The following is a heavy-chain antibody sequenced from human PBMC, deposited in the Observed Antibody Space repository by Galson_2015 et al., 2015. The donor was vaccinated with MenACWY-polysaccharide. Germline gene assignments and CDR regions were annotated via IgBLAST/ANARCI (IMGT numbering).Heavy chain of an antibody. V-gene: IGHV3-23*01. CDR3: AKSSQWGAAAVGSFDH. CDR1: GFSITSYA. CDR2: ISGSGIDI. Sequence: SLRLSCAVSGFSITSYAVNWVRQAPGKGLEWVGVISGSGIDIRYADSVKGRFTISRDTSKSTLYLQMDSVRAEDTAKYYCAKSSQWGAAAVGSFDHWGQGTLVTVSS. D-gene: IGHD6-13*01. J-gene: IGHJ4*02.